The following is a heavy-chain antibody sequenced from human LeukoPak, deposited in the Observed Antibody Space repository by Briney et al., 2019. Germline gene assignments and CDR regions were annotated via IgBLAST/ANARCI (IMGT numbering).Heavy chain of an antibody. J-gene: IGHJ4*02. CDR3: ARVHPGLGGKQFDY. D-gene: IGHD3-10*01. Sequence: GASVKVSCKASAYTFSAYFVHWVRQAPGQGLEWMGRINPNSGGTNYAQKFQGRVTMTRDTSISTAYMELSRLRSDDTAVYYCARVHPGLGGKQFDYWGQGTLVTVSS. CDR1: AYTFSAYF. CDR2: INPNSGGT. V-gene: IGHV1-2*06.